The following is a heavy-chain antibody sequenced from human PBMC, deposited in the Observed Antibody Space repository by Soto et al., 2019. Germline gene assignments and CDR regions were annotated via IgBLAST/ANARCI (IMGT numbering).Heavy chain of an antibody. J-gene: IGHJ2*01. CDR3: AREGGVYREHGEYDWFLDL. D-gene: IGHD4-17*01. Sequence: EVLLVESGGGVVAPGGSLRLSCAASGFTFADSTMHWVRQAPGKGLQWVSLFGYTGDITHYADSVKGRFTITRDNSKKYLYLQMNSLTADDTGFYYCAREGGVYREHGEYDWFLDLWGRGTLVTVSS. CDR1: GFTFADST. V-gene: IGHV3-43*01. CDR2: FGYTGDIT.